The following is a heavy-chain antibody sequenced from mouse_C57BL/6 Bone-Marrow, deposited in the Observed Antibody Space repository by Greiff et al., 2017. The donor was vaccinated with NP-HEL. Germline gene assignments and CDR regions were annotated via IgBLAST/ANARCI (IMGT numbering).Heavy chain of an antibody. Sequence: VQLQQPGAELVRPGTSVKLSCKASGYTFTSYWMHWVKQRPVQGLEWIGVIDPSDSYTNYNQKFKGKATLTVDTSSSTAYMQLSSLTSEDSAVYYCVRGGVYYGSSYPFAYWGQGTLVTVSA. CDR2: IDPSDSYT. V-gene: IGHV1-59*01. D-gene: IGHD1-1*01. CDR1: GYTFTSYW. J-gene: IGHJ3*01. CDR3: VRGGVYYGSSYPFAY.